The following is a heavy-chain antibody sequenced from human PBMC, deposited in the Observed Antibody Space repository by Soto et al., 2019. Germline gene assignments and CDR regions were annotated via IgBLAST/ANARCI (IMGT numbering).Heavy chain of an antibody. D-gene: IGHD6-13*01. J-gene: IGHJ6*02. CDR1: GYDFTAYD. V-gene: IGHV1-8*02. Sequence: QVQLVQSGAEVKQSGASVKVSCKASGYDFTAYDINWVRQASGQGLEWMGWMNPINGATGSARRFQGRVSMTRKTATGTAYLELTILRSDDAAVYYCGRGPSPRAPAGGTPYYFAMDVWGQGTTVTVSS. CDR3: GRGPSPRAPAGGTPYYFAMDV. CDR2: MNPINGAT.